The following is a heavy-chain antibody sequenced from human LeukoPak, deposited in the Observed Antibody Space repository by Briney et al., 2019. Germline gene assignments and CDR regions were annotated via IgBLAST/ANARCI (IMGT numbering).Heavy chain of an antibody. Sequence: SETLSLTCAVSGYSISSGYYWGWIRQPPGKGLERIGTIYHSESTYYNPSLKSRVTISVDTSKNQFSLKLSSVTAADTAVYYCARSVAKTLGYCSSTSCYGLHAFDIWGQGTMVTVSS. CDR2: IYHSEST. CDR3: ARSVAKTLGYCSSTSCYGLHAFDI. V-gene: IGHV4-38-2*01. D-gene: IGHD2-2*01. J-gene: IGHJ3*02. CDR1: GYSISSGYY.